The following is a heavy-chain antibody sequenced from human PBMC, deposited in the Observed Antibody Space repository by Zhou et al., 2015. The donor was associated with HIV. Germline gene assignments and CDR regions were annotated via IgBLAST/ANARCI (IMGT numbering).Heavy chain of an antibody. V-gene: IGHV3-48*01. CDR1: GFSFSVYT. J-gene: IGHJ3*02. CDR2: ISGSSATI. Sequence: DVQLVESGGALAKPGESLRLSCEVSGFSFSVYTMNWVRQRPGKGLEWISYISGSSATIHYSESVRGRFKISRDNAKNSVYLQMNSLRAEDTAVYYCASAPKGDSPGPEGAFDIWGQGTTVT. D-gene: IGHD6-13*01. CDR3: ASAPKGDSPGPEGAFDI.